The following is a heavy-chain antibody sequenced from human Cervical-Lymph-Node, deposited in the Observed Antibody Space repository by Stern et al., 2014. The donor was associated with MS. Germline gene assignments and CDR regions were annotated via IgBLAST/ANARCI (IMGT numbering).Heavy chain of an antibody. J-gene: IGHJ4*02. Sequence: VQLVESGGSLVQPGGSLRLPCAASGFTFSSYWMQWVRPAPGTGLVWVSHINSDGSSTTYADSVKGRFTTSRDNAKNTLYLQMDDLRAEDTAVYFCVRDNYGTDYWGQGTLVTVSS. CDR1: GFTFSSYW. CDR2: INSDGSST. CDR3: VRDNYGTDY. V-gene: IGHV3-74*03. D-gene: IGHD3-16*01.